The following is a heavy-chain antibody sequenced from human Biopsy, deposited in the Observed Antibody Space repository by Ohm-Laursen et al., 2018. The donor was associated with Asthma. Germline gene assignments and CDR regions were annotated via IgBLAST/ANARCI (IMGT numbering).Heavy chain of an antibody. CDR1: GFAFDSYA. CDR3: AKRRGYSGHDNDY. CDR2: ISYDGFNK. J-gene: IGHJ4*02. D-gene: IGHD5-12*01. Sequence: LRLSCSASGFAFDSYAMYWVRQSPGKGPEWVAVISYDGFNKDYGDSVKGRFTISRDNSKNTLYLQMNSLRTEDTAVYYCAKRRGYSGHDNDYWGQGTLVIVSS. V-gene: IGHV3-30*18.